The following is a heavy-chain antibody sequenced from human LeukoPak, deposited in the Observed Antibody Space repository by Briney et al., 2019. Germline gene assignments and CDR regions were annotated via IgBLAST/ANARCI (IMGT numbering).Heavy chain of an antibody. CDR1: GFTFSSYE. CDR2: ISESGSAI. D-gene: IGHD1-26*01. J-gene: IGHJ4*02. V-gene: IGHV3-48*03. CDR3: ASGGIYYGAAFDF. Sequence: PGGSLRLSCAASGFTFSSYEMNWVRLAPGKGLEWVSYISESGSAIYYADSVKGRFTISRDNAKNSLYLQMNSLRAEDTALYYCASGGIYYGAAFDFWGQGTLVTVSS.